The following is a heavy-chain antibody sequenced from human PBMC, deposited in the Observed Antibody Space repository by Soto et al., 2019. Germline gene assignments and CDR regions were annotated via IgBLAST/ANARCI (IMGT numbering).Heavy chain of an antibody. D-gene: IGHD2-2*01. J-gene: IGHJ4*02. CDR2: INHSGST. CDR1: GGSFSGSY. V-gene: IGHV4-34*01. CDR3: ARGGSGYCSSTSCYSDFDY. Sequence: QVQLQQWGAGLLKPSETLSLTCAVYGGSFSGSYWSWIRQPPGKGLEWIGEINHSGSTNYNQFLKSRVTISVDTSKNQFSLKLSSVTAADTAVYYCARGGSGYCSSTSCYSDFDYWGQGTLVTVSS.